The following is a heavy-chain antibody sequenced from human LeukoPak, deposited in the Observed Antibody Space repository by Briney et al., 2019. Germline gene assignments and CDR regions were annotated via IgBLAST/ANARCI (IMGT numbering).Heavy chain of an antibody. V-gene: IGHV3-23*01. CDR2: ISSSGGST. D-gene: IGHD3-22*01. J-gene: IGHJ4*02. CDR1: GFTFAGYA. Sequence: GGSLRLSCAASGFTFAGYAMSWVRQALGKGLEWVSTISSSGGSTYYADSVKGRFTNSRDNSKNTLYLQMNSLRAEDTAVYYCARPYYYDSSGLNYWGQGTLVTVSS. CDR3: ARPYYYDSSGLNY.